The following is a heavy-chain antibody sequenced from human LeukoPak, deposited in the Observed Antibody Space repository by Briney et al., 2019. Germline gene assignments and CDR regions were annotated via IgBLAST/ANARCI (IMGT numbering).Heavy chain of an antibody. J-gene: IGHJ3*02. Sequence: GSSVKVSCRASGGTFSSYAISWVRQAPGQGLEWMGGIIPNFGTANYAQKFQGRVTITADESTSTAYMELSSLRSEDTAVYYCARRAYDYGDYLLSDAFDIWGQGTMVTVSS. D-gene: IGHD4-17*01. CDR3: ARRAYDYGDYLLSDAFDI. V-gene: IGHV1-69*01. CDR2: IIPNFGTA. CDR1: GGTFSSYA.